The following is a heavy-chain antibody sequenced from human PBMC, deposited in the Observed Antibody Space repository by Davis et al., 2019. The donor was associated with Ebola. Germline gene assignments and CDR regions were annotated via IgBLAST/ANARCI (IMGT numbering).Heavy chain of an antibody. CDR3: ARDLVPAESLYYYGMDV. D-gene: IGHD2-2*01. CDR2: ISAYNGNT. Sequence: ASVKVSCKASGYTFTDYYINWVRQAPGQGLEWMGWISAYNGNTNYAQKLQGRVTMTTDTSTSTAYMELRSLRSDDTAVYYCARDLVPAESLYYYGMDVWGKGTTVTVSS. J-gene: IGHJ6*04. V-gene: IGHV1-18*04. CDR1: GYTFTDYY.